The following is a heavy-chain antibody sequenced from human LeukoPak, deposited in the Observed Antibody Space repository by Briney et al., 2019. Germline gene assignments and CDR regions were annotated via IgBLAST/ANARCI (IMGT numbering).Heavy chain of an antibody. D-gene: IGHD1-26*01. CDR1: GYSFTSYW. CDR2: IYPGDSDT. Sequence: GESLKISCKGSGYSFTSYWIGWVRQMPGKGLEWMGIIYPGDSDTRYSPSFQGQVTISADKSISTAYLQWSSLKASDTAMYYCARRLPLAGSYYHAFDIWGQGTMVTVSS. V-gene: IGHV5-51*01. CDR3: ARRLPLAGSYYHAFDI. J-gene: IGHJ3*02.